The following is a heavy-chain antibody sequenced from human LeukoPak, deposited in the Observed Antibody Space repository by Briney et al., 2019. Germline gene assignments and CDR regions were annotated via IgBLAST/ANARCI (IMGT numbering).Heavy chain of an antibody. CDR2: IRSKTYAETS. CDR1: GLTFADYA. CDR3: TGGGRYSDY. V-gene: IGHV3-49*04. D-gene: IGHD3-9*01. Sequence: GGSLRLSCTASGLTFADYAMGWVCQAPGKGLEWVGFIRSKTYAETSEYAASMKSRFTFSRDDSKSIAHLQMSSLTIEDTAVYYGTGGGRYSDYWGQGTLVTVSS. J-gene: IGHJ4*02.